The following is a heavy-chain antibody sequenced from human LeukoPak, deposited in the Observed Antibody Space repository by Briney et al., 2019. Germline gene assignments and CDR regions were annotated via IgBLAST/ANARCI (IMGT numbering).Heavy chain of an antibody. D-gene: IGHD3-9*01. V-gene: IGHV1-2*02. CDR1: GYTFTGYY. CDR2: INPNSSDK. CDR3: ARGRSAYFTIDP. Sequence: ASVKVSCTASGYTFTGYYIHWVRQAPGQGLEWMGWINPNSSDKNYAQTFQGRVTMTWDTSMSTAYLEVSRLKSDDTAAYYCARGRSAYFTIDPWGQGTLVTVSS. J-gene: IGHJ5*02.